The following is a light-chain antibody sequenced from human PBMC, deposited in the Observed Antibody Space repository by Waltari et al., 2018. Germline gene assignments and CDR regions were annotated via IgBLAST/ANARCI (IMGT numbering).Light chain of an antibody. V-gene: IGKV3-20*01. CDR1: QTVRTTY. CDR2: GAS. Sequence: EIVLTQSPGTLSLSPGERATLSCRASQTVRTTYLPWYQQKPGQAPTLLLHGASSRATGIPDRFSDSGSGTDFSLTISSLEPEDFAVYYCQQYDISPLTFGGGTKVEIK. CDR3: QQYDISPLT. J-gene: IGKJ4*01.